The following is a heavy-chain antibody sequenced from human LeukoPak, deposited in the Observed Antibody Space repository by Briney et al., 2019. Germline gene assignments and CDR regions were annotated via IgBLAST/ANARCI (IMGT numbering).Heavy chain of an antibody. D-gene: IGHD2-15*01. V-gene: IGHV3-23*01. J-gene: IGHJ4*02. CDR3: AKDSGDFRYCSGGSCHGPGYFDY. CDR1: GFTFSSYA. Sequence: GGPLRLSCAASGFTFSSYAMSWVRQAPGKGLEWVSAIRGSGGSAYNADSVKGRFTISRDNSKNTLYLQMNSLRAEDTAVYYCAKDSGDFRYCSGGSCHGPGYFDYWGQGTLVTVSS. CDR2: IRGSGGSA.